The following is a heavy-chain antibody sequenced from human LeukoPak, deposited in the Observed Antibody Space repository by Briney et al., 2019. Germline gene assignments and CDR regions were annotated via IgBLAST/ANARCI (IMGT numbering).Heavy chain of an antibody. J-gene: IGHJ4*02. CDR2: IWYDGSNK. D-gene: IGHD1-26*01. CDR3: ARDLHVGDYVGY. Sequence: GRSLRLSCAASGFTFRSYGMHWVRQAPGKGLEWVAVIWYDGSNKYYADSVKGRFTISRDNSKNTLYLQMNSLRAEDTAVYYCARDLHVGDYVGYWGQGTLVTVSS. CDR1: GFTFRSYG. V-gene: IGHV3-33*01.